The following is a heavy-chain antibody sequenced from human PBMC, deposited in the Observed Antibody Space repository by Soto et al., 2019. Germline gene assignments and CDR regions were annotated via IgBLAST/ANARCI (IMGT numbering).Heavy chain of an antibody. CDR1: GLTFSSYA. CDR2: ISGSGSDT. D-gene: IGHD3-3*01. CDR3: AAWGRITIFGVVVEGGVYSYGMDV. V-gene: IGHV3-23*01. Sequence: EVQMLQSGGGLVQPGGSLRLSCEASGLTFSSYAMNWVRQAPGKGLEWVSGISGSGSDTYYADSVKGRFTISRDNSKNTLDLHMNSLTAGDTAVYEWAAWGRITIFGVVVEGGVYSYGMDVWGQGTTVTVSS. J-gene: IGHJ6*02.